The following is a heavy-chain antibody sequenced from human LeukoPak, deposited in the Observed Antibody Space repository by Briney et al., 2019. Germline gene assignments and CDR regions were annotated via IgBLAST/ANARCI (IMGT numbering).Heavy chain of an antibody. CDR3: ARGPSSYYYYYMDV. CDR1: GGSFSGYY. J-gene: IGHJ6*03. CDR2: INHSGST. Sequence: SETLSLTCAVYGGSFSGYYWSWIRRPPGKGLEWIGEINHSGSTNYNPSLKSRVTISVDTSKNQFSLKLSSVTAADTAVYYCARGPSSYYYYYMDVWGKGTTVTVSS. V-gene: IGHV4-34*01.